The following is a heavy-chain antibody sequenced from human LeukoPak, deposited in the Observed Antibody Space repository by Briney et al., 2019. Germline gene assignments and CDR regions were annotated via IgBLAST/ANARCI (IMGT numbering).Heavy chain of an antibody. CDR1: GYTFTGYY. Sequence: ASVKVSCKASGYTFTGYYMHWVRQAPGQGLEWMGWINPNSGGTNYAQKFQGRVTMTRDTSISTAYMELSRLRSDDTAVYYCARDLPLTGPYDYWGQGTLVTVSS. J-gene: IGHJ4*02. CDR2: INPNSGGT. D-gene: IGHD3-9*01. CDR3: ARDLPLTGPYDY. V-gene: IGHV1-2*02.